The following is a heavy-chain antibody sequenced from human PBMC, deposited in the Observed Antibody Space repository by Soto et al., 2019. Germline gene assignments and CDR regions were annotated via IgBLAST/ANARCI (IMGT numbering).Heavy chain of an antibody. CDR2: INSDGSRT. CDR3: ARVLTGSWNWFDP. D-gene: IGHD6-13*01. Sequence: EVQLVESGGGLVQPGESLRLSCAASGFTFSSYWMHWVRQAPGKGLVWVSRINSDGSRTNYADSVKGRFTVSGDNAKNTQYLKMNSLRAKDTAVYYCARVLTGSWNWFDPWGQGTLVTVSS. V-gene: IGHV3-74*01. CDR1: GFTFSSYW. J-gene: IGHJ5*02.